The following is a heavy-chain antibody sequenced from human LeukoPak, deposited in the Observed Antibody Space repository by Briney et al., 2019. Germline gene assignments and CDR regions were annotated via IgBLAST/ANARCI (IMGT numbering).Heavy chain of an antibody. Sequence: GGSLRLSCAASGFIFNNAWMSWVRQDPGKGLEWVGRIETKTAGGSTDHAEPVKGRCTISRDDSNNTLYLLLNSLKTEDTAVYYCTTHRGYSSSPTFDYWGQGTLVTVSS. CDR1: GFIFNNAW. D-gene: IGHD6-13*01. V-gene: IGHV3-15*04. CDR3: TTHRGYSSSPTFDY. J-gene: IGHJ4*02. CDR2: IETKTAGGST.